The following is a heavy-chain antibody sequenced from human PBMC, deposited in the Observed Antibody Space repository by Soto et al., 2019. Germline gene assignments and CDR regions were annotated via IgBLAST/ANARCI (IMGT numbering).Heavy chain of an antibody. V-gene: IGHV3-13*05. CDR3: ARTDRDFYGLDV. J-gene: IGHJ6*02. CDR1: GFTFRNYD. Sequence: EVQLVESGGGLVQPGGSLRLSCEASGFTFRNYDMHWVRQGTGKGLEWVSGISAAGDPDYADSVEGRFTISRENAPHSFFLQMNTLRVGDTAGYYCARTDRDFYGLDVWGQGTTVIVSS. CDR2: ISAAGDP.